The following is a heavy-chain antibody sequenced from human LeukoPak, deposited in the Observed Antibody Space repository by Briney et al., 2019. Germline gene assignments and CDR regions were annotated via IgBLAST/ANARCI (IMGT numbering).Heavy chain of an antibody. J-gene: IGHJ3*02. CDR1: GGSISSSSYY. D-gene: IGHD4-11*01. V-gene: IGHV4-39*07. CDR2: INHSGST. CDR3: ARWRLHWDAFDI. Sequence: SETLSLTCTVSGGSISSSSYYWGWIRQPPGKGLEWIGEINHSGSTNYNPSLKSRVTISVDTSKNQFSLKLSSVTAADTAVYYCARWRLHWDAFDIWGQGTMVTVSS.